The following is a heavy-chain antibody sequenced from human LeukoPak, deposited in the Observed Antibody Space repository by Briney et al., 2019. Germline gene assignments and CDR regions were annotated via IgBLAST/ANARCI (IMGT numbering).Heavy chain of an antibody. J-gene: IGHJ4*02. D-gene: IGHD6-13*01. Sequence: ASVKVSCKVSGYTLTELSMHWVRQAPGKGLEWMGGFDPEDGETIYAQKFQGRVTMTEDTSTDTAYMELSSLRSGDTAVYYCARHSSSWYRYYFDYWGQGTLVTVSS. V-gene: IGHV1-24*01. CDR2: FDPEDGET. CDR3: ARHSSSWYRYYFDY. CDR1: GYTLTELS.